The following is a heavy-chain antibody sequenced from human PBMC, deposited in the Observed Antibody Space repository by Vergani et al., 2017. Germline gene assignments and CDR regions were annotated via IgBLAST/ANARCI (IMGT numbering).Heavy chain of an antibody. Sequence: EVQLVESGGGLVKPGGSLRLSCSASGFTFSTYTMNWVRQAPGKGLEWVSSISASSTYIYYPDSLRGRFTISRDNANNSLYLQMNSLRAEDTAVYYCARDEKRDGDNYRYWGQGTLVTVSS. V-gene: IGHV3-21*01. CDR2: ISASSTYI. J-gene: IGHJ4*02. CDR1: GFTFSTYT. CDR3: ARDEKRDGDNYRY. D-gene: IGHD4/OR15-4a*01.